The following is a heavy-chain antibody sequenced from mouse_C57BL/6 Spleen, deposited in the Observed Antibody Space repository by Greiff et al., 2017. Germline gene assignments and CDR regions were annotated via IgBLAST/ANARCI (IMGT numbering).Heavy chain of an antibody. D-gene: IGHD4-1*01. V-gene: IGHV1-82*01. J-gene: IGHJ4*01. CDR2: IYPGDGDT. Sequence: QVQLQQSGPELVKPGASVKISCKASGYAFSSSWMNWVKQRPGKGLEWIGRIYPGDGDTNYNGKFKGKATLTADKSSSTAYMQLSSLTSEDSAVYVCTPLGPYAMDYWGQGTSVTVSS. CDR3: TPLGPYAMDY. CDR1: GYAFSSSW.